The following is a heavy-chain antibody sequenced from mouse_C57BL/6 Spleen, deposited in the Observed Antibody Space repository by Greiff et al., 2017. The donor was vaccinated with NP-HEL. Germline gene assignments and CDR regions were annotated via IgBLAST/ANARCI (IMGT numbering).Heavy chain of an antibody. CDR3: ARGITTEGYFDY. V-gene: IGHV1-61*01. Sequence: QVQLKQPGAELVRPGSSVKLSCKASGYTFTSYWMDWVKQRPGQGLEWIGNIYPSDSETHYNQKFKDKATLTVDKSSSTAYMQLSSLTSEDSAVYYCARGITTEGYFDYWGQGTTLTVSS. D-gene: IGHD1-1*01. CDR1: GYTFTSYW. J-gene: IGHJ2*01. CDR2: IYPSDSET.